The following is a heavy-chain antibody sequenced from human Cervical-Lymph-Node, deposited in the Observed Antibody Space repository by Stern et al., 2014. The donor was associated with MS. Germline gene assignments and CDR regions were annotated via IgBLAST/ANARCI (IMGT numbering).Heavy chain of an antibody. V-gene: IGHV3-30*03. Sequence: VQLVESGGGVVQPGRSLRLTCTVSGFTFSSYGMHWVRQAPGKGLEWVSVISYDGSDTYYAESVKGRFTISRDKTKNTLYLEMRXXXXXXXXVYYCVKRGITEVRGVRLGDYWGPGT. J-gene: IGHJ4*02. CDR1: GFTFSSYG. D-gene: IGHD3-10*01. CDR2: ISYDGSDT. CDR3: VKRGITEVRGVRLGDY.